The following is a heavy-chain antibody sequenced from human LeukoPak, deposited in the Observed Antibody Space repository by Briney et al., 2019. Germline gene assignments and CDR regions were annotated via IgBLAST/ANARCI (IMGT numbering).Heavy chain of an antibody. J-gene: IGHJ4*02. CDR3: ARDPAYGALDY. CDR1: GFTFSASW. D-gene: IGHD4-17*01. V-gene: IGHV3-7*01. Sequence: GVSLRLSCAASGFTFSASWMTSVRQAPGRGLEWVANVDPDANTKNYLDSVKGRFTISRDNARNSLYLHMNSLRAEDTAIYYCARDPAYGALDYWGQGTLVTVSS. CDR2: VDPDANTK.